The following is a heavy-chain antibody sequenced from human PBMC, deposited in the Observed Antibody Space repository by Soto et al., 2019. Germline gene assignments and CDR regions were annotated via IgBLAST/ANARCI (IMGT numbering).Heavy chain of an antibody. Sequence: GESLKISCAASGFTFSSYGMHWVRQAPGKGLEWVAVIWYDGSNKYYADSVKGRFTISRDNSKNTLYLQMNSLRAEDTAVYYCAREDLAYSSGWYYFDYWGQGTLVTVSS. CDR2: IWYDGSNK. CDR1: GFTFSSYG. D-gene: IGHD6-19*01. J-gene: IGHJ4*02. CDR3: AREDLAYSSGWYYFDY. V-gene: IGHV3-33*01.